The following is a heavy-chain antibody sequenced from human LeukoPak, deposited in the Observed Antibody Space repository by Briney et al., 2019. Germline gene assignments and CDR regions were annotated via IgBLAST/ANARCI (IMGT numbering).Heavy chain of an antibody. CDR1: GFTFSSYS. V-gene: IGHV3-23*01. CDR2: ISGSGGST. J-gene: IGHJ4*02. CDR3: AKGAGTFDY. Sequence: GGSLRLSCAASGFTFSSYSMNWVRQAPGKGLEWVSTISGSGGSTYYADSVKGRFTISRDNAKNTLYLQMNSLRAEDTAVFYCAKGAGTFDYWGQGTLVTVSS. D-gene: IGHD6-13*01.